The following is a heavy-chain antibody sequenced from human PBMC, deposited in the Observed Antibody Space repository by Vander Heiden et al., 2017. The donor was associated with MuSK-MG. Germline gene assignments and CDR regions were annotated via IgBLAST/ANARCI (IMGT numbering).Heavy chain of an antibody. Sequence: QVQLVQSGAEVKKPGASVKVSCKASGYTFTGYYMEWVRQALGQGLEWRGWSNNNSGGTKYAQKLQGRVTMTRETSISTAEMELRRLRSAETAVYYCAIVGIAAAAKWYFDLWGRGTMVTVSS. D-gene: IGHD6-13*01. CDR2: SNNNSGGT. CDR1: GYTFTGYY. CDR3: AIVGIAAAAKWYFDL. V-gene: IGHV1-2*02. J-gene: IGHJ2*01.